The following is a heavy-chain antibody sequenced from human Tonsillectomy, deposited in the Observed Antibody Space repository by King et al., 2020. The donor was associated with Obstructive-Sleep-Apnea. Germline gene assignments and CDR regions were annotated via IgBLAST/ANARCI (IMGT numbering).Heavy chain of an antibody. CDR1: CGSLSSFY. J-gene: IGHJ5*02. D-gene: IGHD3-22*01. Sequence: QLQESGPGLVKPSETLSLTCTVSCGSLSSFYWSWIRQPAGKGLEWIGRIYSSGSTNYHPPLQSRVTMSVDTSKNQFSLKLSSVTAADTAVYYCATYYYDSRCYHWFDPWGQGTLVTVSS. CDR3: ATYYYDSRCYHWFDP. CDR2: IYSSGST. V-gene: IGHV4-4*07.